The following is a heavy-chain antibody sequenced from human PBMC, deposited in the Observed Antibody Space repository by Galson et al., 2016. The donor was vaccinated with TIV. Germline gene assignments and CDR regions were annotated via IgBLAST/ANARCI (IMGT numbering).Heavy chain of an antibody. V-gene: IGHV3-20*01. D-gene: IGHD2-21*02. Sequence: SLRLSCAASGFTFDDYGFSWVRQAPGKRLEWVSSINWNGASTGHADSVKGRFTISRDNAKNSLYLQMNDLRVEDTAFYHCAREVTCGGACYYFDFWGQGTLVTVSS. CDR2: INWNGAST. CDR3: AREVTCGGACYYFDF. CDR1: GFTFDDYG. J-gene: IGHJ4*02.